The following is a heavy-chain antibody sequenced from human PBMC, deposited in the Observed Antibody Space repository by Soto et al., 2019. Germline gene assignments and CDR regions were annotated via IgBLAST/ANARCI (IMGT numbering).Heavy chain of an antibody. D-gene: IGHD6-13*01. J-gene: IGHJ6*02. CDR3: ARRIASAGNYYYYGMDV. V-gene: IGHV5-51*01. CDR2: IYPGDSDT. Sequence: PGESLKISCKASGYSFTTYWIGWVRQMPGKGLEWMEIIYPGDSDTKYSPSLQGQVTISADKSISTAYLQWSSLKASDTAMYYCARRIASAGNYYYYGMDVWCQGTTVTVSS. CDR1: GYSFTTYW.